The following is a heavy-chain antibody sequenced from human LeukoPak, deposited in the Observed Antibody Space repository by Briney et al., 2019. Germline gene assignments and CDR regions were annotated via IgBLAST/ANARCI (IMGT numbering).Heavy chain of an antibody. D-gene: IGHD3-10*01. J-gene: IGHJ3*02. CDR2: ISAYNGNT. V-gene: IGHV1-18*01. Sequence: ASVKVSCKASGYTFTSYGISWVRQAPGQGLEWTGWISAYNGNTNYAQKLQGRVTMTTDTSTSTAYMELRSLRSDDTAVYYCSAMGQGLDAFDIWGQGTMVTVSS. CDR3: SAMGQGLDAFDI. CDR1: GYTFTSYG.